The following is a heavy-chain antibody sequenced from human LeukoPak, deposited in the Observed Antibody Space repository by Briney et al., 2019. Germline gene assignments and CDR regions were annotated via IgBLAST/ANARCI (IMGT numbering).Heavy chain of an antibody. CDR3: ARGGITMVRGVIYYMDV. D-gene: IGHD3-10*01. CDR1: GGSISSYY. J-gene: IGHJ6*03. V-gene: IGHV4-59*08. Sequence: PSETLPLTCTVSGGSISSYYRSWIRQPPGKGLEWIGYIYYSGSTNYNPSLKSRVTISVDTSKNQFSLKLSSVTAADTAVYYCARGGITMVRGVIYYMDVWGKGTTVTVSS. CDR2: IYYSGST.